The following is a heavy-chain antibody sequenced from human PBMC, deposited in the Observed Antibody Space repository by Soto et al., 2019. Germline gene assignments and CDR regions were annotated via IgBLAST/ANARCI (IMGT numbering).Heavy chain of an antibody. Sequence: PSETLSLTCTVSGGSISSYHWSWIRQSPGKGLEWIGYVFYNGSTKYNPALKRRVTISVDTSKNQFSLKLSSVSAADTGLYYCARWYSGSFYGYDTWGQGILVTVSS. V-gene: IGHV4-59*01. J-gene: IGHJ5*02. CDR1: GGSISSYH. D-gene: IGHD1-26*01. CDR3: ARWYSGSFYGYDT. CDR2: VFYNGST.